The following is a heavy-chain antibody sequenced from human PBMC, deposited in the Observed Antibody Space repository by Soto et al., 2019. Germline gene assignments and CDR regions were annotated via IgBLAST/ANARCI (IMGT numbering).Heavy chain of an antibody. CDR3: ARIRLSSSLRIDY. CDR2: IYYSGST. D-gene: IGHD6-6*01. V-gene: IGHV4-39*01. J-gene: IGHJ4*02. CDR1: GGSISSSSYY. Sequence: SETLSLTCTVSGGSISSSSYYWGWIRQPPGKGLEWIGCIYYSGSTYYNPSLKSRVTISVDTSKNQFSLKLSSVTAADTAVYYCARIRLSSSLRIDYWGQGTLVTVSS.